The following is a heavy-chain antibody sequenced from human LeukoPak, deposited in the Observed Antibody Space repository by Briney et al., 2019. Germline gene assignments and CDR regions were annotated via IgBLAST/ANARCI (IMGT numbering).Heavy chain of an antibody. J-gene: IGHJ5*02. CDR3: ARNNWFDP. CDR2: IYSGGST. V-gene: IGHV3-53*01. CDR1: GVTVSSNN. Sequence: GGSLRLSCAASGVTVSSNNKSWVRQPPGKGLEWVSVIYSGGSTFYADSVKGRFTISRDNSKNTLYLQMNSLRAEDTAVYYCARNNWFDPWGQGTLVTVSS.